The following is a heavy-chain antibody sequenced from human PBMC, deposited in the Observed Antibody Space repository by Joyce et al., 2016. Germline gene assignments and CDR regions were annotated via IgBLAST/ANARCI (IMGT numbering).Heavy chain of an antibody. CDR3: AREIDYYDSSGYYPGHFFDY. D-gene: IGHD3-22*01. Sequence: QVQLQESGPGLVKPSETLSLTCTVSGGSITGFYWSWFRQPPGKGLEWIVYIYDSGSTNYNPALKSRVTISEDTSKNQFSLKLTSVTAADTAVYFCAREIDYYDSSGYYPGHFFDYWGQGNLVTVSS. CDR2: IYDSGST. V-gene: IGHV4-59*01. CDR1: GGSITGFY. J-gene: IGHJ4*02.